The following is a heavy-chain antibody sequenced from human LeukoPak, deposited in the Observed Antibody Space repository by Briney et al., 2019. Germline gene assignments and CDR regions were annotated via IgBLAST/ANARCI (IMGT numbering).Heavy chain of an antibody. Sequence: PGRSLRLSCAASGFIFDGFSMFWVRQVPGKGLEWVSSITWHGRSTAYADSVRGRFTISRDNAKYSLYLQMNSLRPEDTAFYYCTKATTRRVPAATIDSWGQGTLVTVSS. V-gene: IGHV3-9*01. CDR3: TKATTRRVPAATIDS. D-gene: IGHD6-13*01. CDR1: GFIFDGFS. CDR2: ITWHGRST. J-gene: IGHJ4*02.